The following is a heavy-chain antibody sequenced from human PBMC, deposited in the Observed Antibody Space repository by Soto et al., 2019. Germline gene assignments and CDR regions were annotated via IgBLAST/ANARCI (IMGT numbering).Heavy chain of an antibody. Sequence: SETLSLTCTVSGGSISSSSYYWGWIRQPPGKGLEWIGSIYYSGSTYYNPSLKSRVTISVDTSKNQFSLKLSSVTAADTAVYYCARHNRSGDSSGYQSPWGQGTLVTVSS. J-gene: IGHJ5*02. CDR2: IYYSGST. V-gene: IGHV4-39*01. CDR3: ARHNRSGDSSGYQSP. CDR1: GGSISSSSYY. D-gene: IGHD3-22*01.